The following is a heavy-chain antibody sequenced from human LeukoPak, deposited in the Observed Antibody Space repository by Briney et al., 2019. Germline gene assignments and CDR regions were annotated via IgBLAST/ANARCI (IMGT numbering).Heavy chain of an antibody. CDR2: NIPISGTT. J-gene: IGHJ5*02. D-gene: IGHD1-26*01. Sequence: SVKVSCKTSGGTFTSYAITWVRQAPGQGLEWMGKNIPISGTTNYAQKFQGRVTFTADESTSTAYMELSSLRSEDTALYYCARKLRLGGNWFDPWGQGTLVTVSS. CDR1: GGTFTSYA. V-gene: IGHV1-69*15. CDR3: ARKLRLGGNWFDP.